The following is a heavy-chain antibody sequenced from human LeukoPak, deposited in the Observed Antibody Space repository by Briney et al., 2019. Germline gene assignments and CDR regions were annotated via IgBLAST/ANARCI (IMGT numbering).Heavy chain of an antibody. CDR3: ARDRGYIDV. Sequence: PGRSLRLSCAASGFTFSSYAMSWVRQAPGKGLEWVSTISGSGGSTYYADSVKGRFTISRDNAKNKLYLQMNSLRAEDTAVYYCARDRGYIDVWGKGTTVTVSS. CDR1: GFTFSSYA. J-gene: IGHJ6*03. V-gene: IGHV3-23*01. CDR2: ISGSGGST.